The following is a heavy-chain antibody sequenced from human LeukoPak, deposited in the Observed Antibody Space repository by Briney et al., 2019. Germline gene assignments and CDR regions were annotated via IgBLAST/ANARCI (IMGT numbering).Heavy chain of an antibody. CDR1: GITFSSYW. Sequence: GGSLRLSCAASGITFSSYWMHWVRQAPGKGLVWVSRINGEGSSTSYADSVKGRFTISRDNAKNTLYLQMNSLRAEDKAVYYCAIGGLFKVGYDGELDYRGQGTLVTVSS. D-gene: IGHD3-10*01. V-gene: IGHV3-74*01. J-gene: IGHJ4*02. CDR2: INGEGSST. CDR3: AIGGLFKVGYDGELDY.